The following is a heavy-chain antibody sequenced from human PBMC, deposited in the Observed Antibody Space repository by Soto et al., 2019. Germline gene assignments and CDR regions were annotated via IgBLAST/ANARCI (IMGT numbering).Heavy chain of an antibody. CDR2: INYDGYS. CDR1: GGSITNYY. Sequence: QVQLQESGPGLVKPSETLSLTCTVSGGSITNYYCSWFRQPPGKGLEWIGYINYDGYSAYNLSLKRRVTLSMDASTTQFSLMLESVTATDTAVYYCARHGFGPLHGLVDVWGPGTTVIVSS. J-gene: IGHJ6*02. V-gene: IGHV4-59*08. D-gene: IGHD3-10*01. CDR3: ARHGFGPLHGLVDV.